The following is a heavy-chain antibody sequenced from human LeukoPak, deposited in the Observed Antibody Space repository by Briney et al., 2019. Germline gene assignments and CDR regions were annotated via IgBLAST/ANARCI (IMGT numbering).Heavy chain of an antibody. J-gene: IGHJ4*02. Sequence: SETLSLTCTVSGGSISSYYWSWIRQPPGKGLEWIGYIYYSGSTNYNPSLKSRVTMSVDTSKNQFSLKLTSVTAADTAVYYCARGVAYNADFWGQGTLDTASS. V-gene: IGHV4-59*01. CDR2: IYYSGST. CDR3: ARGVAYNADF. D-gene: IGHD5-24*01. CDR1: GGSISSYY.